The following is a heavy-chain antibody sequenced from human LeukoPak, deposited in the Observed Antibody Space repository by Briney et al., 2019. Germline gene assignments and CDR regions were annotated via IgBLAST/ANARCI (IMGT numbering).Heavy chain of an antibody. J-gene: IGHJ6*04. D-gene: IGHD3-10*01. CDR2: ISYDGSNK. CDR1: GFTFSSYA. Sequence: PGGSLRLSCAASGFTFSSYAMHWVRQAPGKGLEWVAVISYDGSNKYYADSVKGRFTISRDNSKNTLYLQMNSLRAEDTAVYYCARGGYYYGSGSYYIYGMVVWGKGTTVTVSS. V-gene: IGHV3-30*04. CDR3: ARGGYYYGSGSYYIYGMVV.